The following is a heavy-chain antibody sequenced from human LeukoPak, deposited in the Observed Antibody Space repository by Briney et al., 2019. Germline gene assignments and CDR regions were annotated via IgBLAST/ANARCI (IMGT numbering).Heavy chain of an antibody. Sequence: GGSLRLSCTASGFTFSIYAMHWVRQAPGKGLEYVSAISSNGGSTYYANSVMGRFTISRDNSKNTLYLQLGSLRAEDMAVYYCARVLRESSMGYDYWGQGTLVTVSS. CDR2: ISSNGGST. CDR3: ARVLRESSMGYDY. V-gene: IGHV3-64*01. CDR1: GFTFSIYA. D-gene: IGHD2/OR15-2a*01. J-gene: IGHJ4*02.